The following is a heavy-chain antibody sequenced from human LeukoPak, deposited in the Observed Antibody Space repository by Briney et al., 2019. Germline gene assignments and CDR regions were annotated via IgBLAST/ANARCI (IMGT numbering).Heavy chain of an antibody. CDR2: IHHSGST. Sequence: SETLSLTCAISGSSISSGYYWGWIRQPPGKGLEYIGSIHHSGSTYYSPSLKSRVTISVGMSKNQLSLKVTSVTAADTAVYYCARGGTRLQPDYWGQGTLVTVSS. J-gene: IGHJ4*02. D-gene: IGHD4-11*01. V-gene: IGHV4-38-2*01. CDR3: ARGGTRLQPDY. CDR1: GSSISSGYY.